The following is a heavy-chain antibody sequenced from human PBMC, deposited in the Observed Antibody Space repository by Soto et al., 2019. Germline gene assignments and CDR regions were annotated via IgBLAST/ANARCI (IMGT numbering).Heavy chain of an antibody. CDR2: INPFDGSR. Sequence: GSCKASGYIFTSYYIHLVRQAPGQGLEWMGWINPFDGSRMFAQSFQGRVTMTRDTSTSTVYMEVSSLRSEDTAVYYCSRVDPGETSPFDHWGQGTLVTVSS. J-gene: IGHJ4*02. V-gene: IGHV1-46*03. CDR1: GYIFTSYY. CDR3: SRVDPGETSPFDH. D-gene: IGHD3-10*01.